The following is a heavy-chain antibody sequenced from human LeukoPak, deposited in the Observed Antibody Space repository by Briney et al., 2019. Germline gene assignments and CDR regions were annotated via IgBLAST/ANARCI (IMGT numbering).Heavy chain of an antibody. V-gene: IGHV1-69*01. Sequence: GSSVKVSCKASGDTFSSYAISWVRQAPGQGLEWMGGIIPIFGTANYAQKFQGRVTITADESTSTAYMELSSLRSEDTAVYYCARGFGSYGRSLYYYYGMDVWGQGTTVTVSS. D-gene: IGHD1-26*01. J-gene: IGHJ6*02. CDR3: ARGFGSYGRSLYYYYGMDV. CDR1: GDTFSSYA. CDR2: IIPIFGTA.